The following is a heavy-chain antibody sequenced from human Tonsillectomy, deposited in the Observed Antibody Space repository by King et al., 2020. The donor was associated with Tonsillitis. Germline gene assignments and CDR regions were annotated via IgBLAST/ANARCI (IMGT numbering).Heavy chain of an antibody. D-gene: IGHD4-23*01. V-gene: IGHV2-70*04. CDR3: ARMTTVGIDAFDI. J-gene: IGHJ3*02. CDR1: GFSLSTSGMR. CDR2: IDWDDDK. Sequence: TLKESGPALVKPTQTLTLTCTFSGFSLSTSGMRVSWIRQPPGKALEWLARIDWDDDKFYSTSLKTRLTISKDTSKNQVVLTMTNMDPVDTATYYCARMTTVGIDAFDIWGQGTMVTVSS.